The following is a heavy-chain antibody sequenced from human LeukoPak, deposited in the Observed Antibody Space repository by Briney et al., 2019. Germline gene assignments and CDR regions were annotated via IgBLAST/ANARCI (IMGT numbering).Heavy chain of an antibody. J-gene: IGHJ3*02. D-gene: IGHD1-26*01. CDR3: ARSGSYFAFDI. CDR1: GGSISSYY. V-gene: IGHV4-59*08. CDR2: IYYSGST. Sequence: PSETLSLTCTVSGGSISSYYWSWIRQPPGKGLEWIGYIYYSGSTSYNPSLKSRVSISVDTSKNQFSLKLSSVTAADTAVYYCARSGSYFAFDIWGQGTMVTVSS.